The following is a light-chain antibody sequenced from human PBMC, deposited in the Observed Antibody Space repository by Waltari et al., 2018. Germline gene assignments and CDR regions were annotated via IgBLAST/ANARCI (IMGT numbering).Light chain of an antibody. J-gene: IGLJ3*02. CDR3: ETGGHGTWV. V-gene: IGLV4-69*01. CDR2: VNSDGRH. Sequence: QLVLTQSPSAPASLGASVKLTCTLSSGHSSNIIAWHQQRPERGPRYLMKVNSDGRHSKGDDIPDRFSGSSSGAERYLTISSLQSEDEAGYYCETGGHGTWVFGGGTKLTVL. CDR1: SGHSSNI.